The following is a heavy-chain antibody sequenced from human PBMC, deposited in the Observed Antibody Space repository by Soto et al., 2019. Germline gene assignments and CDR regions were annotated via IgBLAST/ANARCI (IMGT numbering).Heavy chain of an antibody. CDR3: TRGHIVVVVAATPELFDY. D-gene: IGHD2-15*01. Sequence: GSLRLSCAASGFTFGDYAMSWFRQAPGKGLEWVGFIRSKAYGGTTEYAASVKGRFTISRDDSKSIAYLQMNSLKTEDTAVYYCTRGHIVVVVAATPELFDYWGQGTLVTVSS. CDR2: IRSKAYGGTT. J-gene: IGHJ4*02. CDR1: GFTFGDYA. V-gene: IGHV3-49*03.